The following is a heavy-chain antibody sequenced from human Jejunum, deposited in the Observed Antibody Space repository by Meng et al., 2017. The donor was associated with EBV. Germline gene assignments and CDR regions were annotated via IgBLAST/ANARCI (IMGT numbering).Heavy chain of an antibody. CDR3: ARASSERLLDY. CDR2: INQVGST. V-gene: IGHV4-4*02. D-gene: IGHD1-14*01. Sequence: VPLREWGPVLGSPWGDLSLTFAVSINFISCYWWGSAFRQAPGKGLEWLGEINQVGSTYYNPSLKSRVTISINTSKRQFSLRLNSMTAADTSVYYCARASSERLLDYWGQGTLVTVSS. CDR1: INFISCYWW. J-gene: IGHJ4*02.